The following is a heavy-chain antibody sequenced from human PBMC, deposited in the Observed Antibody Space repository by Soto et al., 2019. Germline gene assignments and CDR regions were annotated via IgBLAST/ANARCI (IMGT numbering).Heavy chain of an antibody. CDR3: ARGPMPVGAITS. D-gene: IGHD1-26*01. J-gene: IGHJ5*02. Sequence: GGSLRLSCAAYGFTFSTHSMNWVRQTPGKGLEWVSYISSGSSTIYYADSVKGRFTISRHNAKNSVFLQMNSLRAEDTAVYYCARGPMPVGAITSWGQGT. CDR2: ISSGSSTI. CDR1: GFTFSTHS. V-gene: IGHV3-48*01.